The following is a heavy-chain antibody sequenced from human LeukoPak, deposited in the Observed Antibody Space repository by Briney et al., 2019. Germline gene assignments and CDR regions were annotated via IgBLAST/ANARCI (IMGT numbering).Heavy chain of an antibody. J-gene: IGHJ6*02. D-gene: IGHD4-11*01. CDR2: IRSDGST. V-gene: IGHV3-74*01. CDR3: ARDRSYTMDV. CDR1: GFTFSSYW. Sequence: PGGSLRLSCAASGFTFSSYWMHWVRQAPGKGLVWVSLIRSDGSTTYADSAKGRFTISRDNAKNTLYLQMSSLRAEDSAVYFCARDRSYTMDVWGQGTAVTVSS.